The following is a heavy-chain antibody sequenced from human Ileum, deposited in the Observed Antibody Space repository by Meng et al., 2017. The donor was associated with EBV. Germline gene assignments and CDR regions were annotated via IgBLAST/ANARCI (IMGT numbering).Heavy chain of an antibody. CDR1: GGSISSSNW. Sequence: QVQLQESGPGLVKPSXXLXLTCAVSGGSISSSNWWSWVRQPPGKGLEWIGEIYHSGNTYYTPSLKSRLTISVDTSKNQFSLKLTSVTAADTAVYYCARQLDTVTSGDWGQGTLVTVSS. V-gene: IGHV4-4*02. CDR3: ARQLDTVTSGD. CDR2: IYHSGNT. J-gene: IGHJ4*02. D-gene: IGHD4-17*01.